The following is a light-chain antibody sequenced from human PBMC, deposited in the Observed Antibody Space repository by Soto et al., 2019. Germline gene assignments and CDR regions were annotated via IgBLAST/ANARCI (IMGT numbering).Light chain of an antibody. J-gene: IGLJ1*01. Sequence: QSSLTQPRSVSGSPGQSVTISCTGTSSDVGGYNYVSGYQQHPGNAPKLMIYDVSKRPSGVPDRFSGSKSGNTASLTISGLQAEDEADYYCCSYAGSYTYVFGTGTKVTVL. CDR2: DVS. V-gene: IGLV2-11*01. CDR1: SSDVGGYNY. CDR3: CSYAGSYTYV.